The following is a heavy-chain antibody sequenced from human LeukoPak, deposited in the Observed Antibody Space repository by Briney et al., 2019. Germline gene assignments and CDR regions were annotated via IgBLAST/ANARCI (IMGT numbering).Heavy chain of an antibody. D-gene: IGHD5-18*01. Sequence: SETLSLTRAVYGGSFSGYYWSWIRQPPGKGLEWIGEINHSGSTNYNPSLKSRVTISVDTSKNQFSLKLSSVTAADTAVYYCARGGYTTVDTAMVRNWFDPWGQGTLVTVSS. J-gene: IGHJ5*02. CDR2: INHSGST. V-gene: IGHV4-34*01. CDR1: GGSFSGYY. CDR3: ARGGYTTVDTAMVRNWFDP.